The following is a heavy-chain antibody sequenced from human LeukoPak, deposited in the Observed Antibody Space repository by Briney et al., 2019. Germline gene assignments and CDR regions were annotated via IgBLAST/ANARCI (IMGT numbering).Heavy chain of an antibody. D-gene: IGHD1-26*01. Sequence: GGSLRLSCAASGFTFSSYAMHWVRQAPGKGLEYVSAISSNGGSTYYANSVKGRFTISRDNSKNTLCLQMNSLRAEDTAVYYCSGSYTFDYWGQGTLVTVSS. CDR1: GFTFSSYA. V-gene: IGHV3-64*01. CDR2: ISSNGGST. CDR3: SGSYTFDY. J-gene: IGHJ4*02.